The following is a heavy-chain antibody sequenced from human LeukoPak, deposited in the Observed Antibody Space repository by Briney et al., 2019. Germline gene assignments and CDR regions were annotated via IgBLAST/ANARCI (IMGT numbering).Heavy chain of an antibody. D-gene: IGHD3-3*01. CDR2: ISYDGSNK. Sequence: GRSLRLSCAASGFTFSSYAMHWVRQAPGKGLEWLAVISYDGSNKYYTDSVKGRFTISRDNSKNTLYPQMNSLRAEDTAVYYCARDWGEYDFWSGYYYYGMDVWGQGTTVTVSS. J-gene: IGHJ6*02. CDR3: ARDWGEYDFWSGYYYYGMDV. CDR1: GFTFSSYA. V-gene: IGHV3-30-3*01.